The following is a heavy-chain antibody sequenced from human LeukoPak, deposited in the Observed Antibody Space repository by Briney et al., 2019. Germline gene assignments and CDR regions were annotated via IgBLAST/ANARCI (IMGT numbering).Heavy chain of an antibody. J-gene: IGHJ4*02. CDR1: SDSITNSSYY. Sequence: SETLSLTCTVSSDSITNSSYYWGWIRQPPGKGLEWIGSIYYSGNTYYNPSLKSRVTISVDTSKNQFSLKLSSVTAADTAVYYCAGDSYGIDYWGQGTLVTVSS. D-gene: IGHD5-18*01. CDR3: AGDSYGIDY. CDR2: IYYSGNT. V-gene: IGHV4-39*01.